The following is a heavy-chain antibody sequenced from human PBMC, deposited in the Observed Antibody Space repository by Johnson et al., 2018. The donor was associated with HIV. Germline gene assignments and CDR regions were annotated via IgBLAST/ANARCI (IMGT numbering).Heavy chain of an antibody. V-gene: IGHV3-30-3*02. J-gene: IGHJ3*02. CDR2: ISYDGSNK. CDR1: GFTFSSYA. Sequence: QMLLVESGGGVVQPGRSLRLSCAASGFTFSSYAMHWVRQAPGKGLEWVAVISYDGSNKYYADSVKGRFTISRDNAKNSLYLQMNSLRAEDTALYYCAKSSSSYAFDILGQGTMVTVSS. D-gene: IGHD6-13*01. CDR3: AKSSSSYAFDI.